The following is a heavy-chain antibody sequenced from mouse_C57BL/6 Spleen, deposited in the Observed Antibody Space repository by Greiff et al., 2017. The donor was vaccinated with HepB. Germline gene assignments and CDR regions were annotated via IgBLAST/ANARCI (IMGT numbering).Heavy chain of an antibody. CDR1: GYTFTSYR. J-gene: IGHJ1*03. Sequence: QVQLQQSGPELVQPGASLTLSCKASGYTFTSYRMHWVKQRPGRGLEWIGRIDPNSGGNKYNEKFKSKATLTVDKPSSTAYMQLSSLTSEDSAVYYYASGNDHDYDHLYFEFSCTVTTVTVSS. D-gene: IGHD2-4*01. CDR3: ASGNDHDYDHLYFEF. V-gene: IGHV1-72*01. CDR2: IDPNSGGN.